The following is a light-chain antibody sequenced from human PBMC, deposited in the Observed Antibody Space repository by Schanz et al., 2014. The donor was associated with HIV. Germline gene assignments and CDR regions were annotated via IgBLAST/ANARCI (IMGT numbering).Light chain of an antibody. Sequence: DIVLSQSPVTLSLFPGERATLSCRASQYIGSFLAWYQQRPGQAPRLLIYDVSTRAPGVPAKFTGSGFGTDFTLTISRLEPEDFAVYYCQQYNNWPRTFGQGTKVEIK. CDR2: DVS. CDR3: QQYNNWPRT. J-gene: IGKJ1*01. V-gene: IGKV3-11*01. CDR1: QYIGSF.